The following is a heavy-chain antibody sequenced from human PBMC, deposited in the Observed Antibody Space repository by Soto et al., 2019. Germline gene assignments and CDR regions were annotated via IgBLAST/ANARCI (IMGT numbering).Heavy chain of an antibody. D-gene: IGHD3-16*01. CDR2: FDPEDGET. CDR3: ATLLAYSAMDDY. V-gene: IGHV1-24*01. Sequence: QVQLVQSGAEVKKPGASGKVSCEVSGYTLTELSMHWVRQAPGKGLEWMGGFDPEDGETIYAQKFQGRVTMTEDTSTDTAYMELSSLRSEDTAVYYCATLLAYSAMDDYWGQGTLVTVSS. J-gene: IGHJ4*02. CDR1: GYTLTELS.